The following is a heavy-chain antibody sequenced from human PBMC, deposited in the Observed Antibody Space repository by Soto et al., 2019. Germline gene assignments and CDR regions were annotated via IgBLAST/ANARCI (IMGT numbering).Heavy chain of an antibody. V-gene: IGHV3-23*01. D-gene: IGHD2-2*01. Sequence: EVQLLESGGALVQPGGSLRLSCAASGFTFRNYAMSWVRQAPGKGLEWVSRISGNGGDINYADSVEGRFTTSRDNSKNPLYLQKNSLRAEDTAVYYCAKRGDIVEVSRTFVGYGMDVWGQGTTVTVSS. CDR1: GFTFRNYA. J-gene: IGHJ6*02. CDR3: AKRGDIVEVSRTFVGYGMDV. CDR2: ISGNGGDI.